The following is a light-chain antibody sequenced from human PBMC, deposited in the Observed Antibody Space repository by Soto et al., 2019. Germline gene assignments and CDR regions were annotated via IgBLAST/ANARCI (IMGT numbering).Light chain of an antibody. V-gene: IGKV3-20*01. CDR1: QSVSSSY. J-gene: IGKJ1*01. Sequence: EIVLTQSPGTLSLSPGERATLSCRASQSVSSSYLAWYQQKPGQAPRLLIYGASSWATGIPDRFSGSGSGKDCTLTISSLEPEDCAVYYCQQYGSSPWTFDQGTKVEIK. CDR3: QQYGSSPWT. CDR2: GAS.